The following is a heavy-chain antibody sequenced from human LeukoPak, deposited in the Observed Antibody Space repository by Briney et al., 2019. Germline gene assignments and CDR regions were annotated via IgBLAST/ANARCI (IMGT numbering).Heavy chain of an antibody. V-gene: IGHV3-7*04. Sequence: GGSLRLSCAASGFTFSGYGMSWVRQAPGKGLEWVANIKQDGSEKFYVDSVKGRFTISRDNAKNSLYLQMNSLRAEDTAVYYCARAVSSGYYNFYFDYWGQGTLVTVSS. CDR2: IKQDGSEK. D-gene: IGHD3-3*01. CDR3: ARAVSSGYYNFYFDY. CDR1: GFTFSGYG. J-gene: IGHJ4*02.